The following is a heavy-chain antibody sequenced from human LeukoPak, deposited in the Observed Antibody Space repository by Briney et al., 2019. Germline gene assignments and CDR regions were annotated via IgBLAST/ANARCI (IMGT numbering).Heavy chain of an antibody. J-gene: IGHJ6*02. V-gene: IGHV4-34*01. CDR3: ARGRLCSSTSCYRRYYYYYGMDV. CDR2: INHSGST. CDR1: GGSFSGYY. Sequence: PSETLSLTCAVYGGSFSGYYWSWIRQPPGKGLEWIGEINHSGSTNYNPSLKSRVTISVDASKNQFSLKLSSVTAEDTAVYYCARGRLCSSTSCYRRYYYYYGMDVWGQGTTVTVSS. D-gene: IGHD2-2*02.